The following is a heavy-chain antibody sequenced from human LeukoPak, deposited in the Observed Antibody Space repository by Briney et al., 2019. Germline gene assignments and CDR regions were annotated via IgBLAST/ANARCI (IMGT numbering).Heavy chain of an antibody. CDR2: INWNGGST. J-gene: IGHJ4*02. CDR3: ARSIAAAEGPFDY. V-gene: IGHV3-20*04. CDR1: GFTFDDYA. D-gene: IGHD6-13*01. Sequence: GGSLRLSCAASGFTFDDYAMHWVRQAPGKGLEWVSGINWNGGSTGYADSVKGRFTISRDNAKNSLYLQMNSLRAEDTAVYYCARSIAAAEGPFDYWGQGTLVTVSS.